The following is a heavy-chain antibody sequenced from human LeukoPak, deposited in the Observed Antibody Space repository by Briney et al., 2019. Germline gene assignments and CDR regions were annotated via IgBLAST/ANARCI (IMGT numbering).Heavy chain of an antibody. CDR3: AKHRDSYGDYAVSPSFDI. V-gene: IGHV3-30*18. J-gene: IGHJ3*02. D-gene: IGHD4-17*01. CDR1: GFTFSSYG. Sequence: SGGSLRLSCAASGFTFSSYGMHWVRQAPGKGLEWVAVISYDGSNKYYADSVKGRFTISRDNSKNTLYLQMNSLRAEDTAVYYCAKHRDSYGDYAVSPSFDIWGQGTMVTVSS. CDR2: ISYDGSNK.